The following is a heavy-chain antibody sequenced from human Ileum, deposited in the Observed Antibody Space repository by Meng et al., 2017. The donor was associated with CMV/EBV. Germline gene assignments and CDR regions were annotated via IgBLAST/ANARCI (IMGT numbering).Heavy chain of an antibody. J-gene: IGHJ4*02. Sequence: FSRTSSPVGVSWLRQPAGKALEWLAFIYWDDDKRYNPSLKNRLTITKDAPKNQVALTMTNMDPADTATYHCVHRKDYSGNWNGGSADYWGQGALVTVSS. V-gene: IGHV2-5*02. CDR3: VHRKDYSGNWNGGSADY. CDR1: FSRTSSPVG. D-gene: IGHD1-1*01. CDR2: IYWDDDK.